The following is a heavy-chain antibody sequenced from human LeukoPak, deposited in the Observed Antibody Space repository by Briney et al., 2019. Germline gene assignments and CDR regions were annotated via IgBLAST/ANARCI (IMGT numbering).Heavy chain of an antibody. D-gene: IGHD6-19*01. CDR1: GFTFNKYW. CDR3: VRDVSSGWAFDY. Sequence: GGSLRLSCSASGFTFNKYWMSWIRQLPGQGLAWVANVNQDGSQKYYVDSVKGRFTNSRDNARNLLYLQMNSLRAEDTAVYYCVRDVSSGWAFDYWGHGTLVTVSS. J-gene: IGHJ4*01. CDR2: VNQDGSQK. V-gene: IGHV3-7*01.